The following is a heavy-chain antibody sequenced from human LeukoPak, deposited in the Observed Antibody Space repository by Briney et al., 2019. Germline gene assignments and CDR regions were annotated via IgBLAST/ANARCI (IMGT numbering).Heavy chain of an antibody. CDR1: GGPFSGYF. D-gene: IGHD3-10*01. Sequence: SETLSLTCAVSGGPFSGYFWSWIRQSSGKGLEWIGEIHNSGTTNCNPFLNSRVTISEDTSKNQFYLNLSSVTAADTAVYYCARRYYYNLGSFPFDFWGQGTLVTVSS. V-gene: IGHV4-34*01. CDR3: ARRYYYNLGSFPFDF. CDR2: IHNSGTT. J-gene: IGHJ4*02.